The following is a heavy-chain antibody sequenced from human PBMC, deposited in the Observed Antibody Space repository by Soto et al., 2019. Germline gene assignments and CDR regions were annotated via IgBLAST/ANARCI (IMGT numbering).Heavy chain of an antibody. CDR3: ARGYCSSTSCYEFDY. CDR2: IYYSGNT. J-gene: IGHJ4*02. D-gene: IGHD2-2*01. V-gene: IGHV4-59*01. CDR1: SGSISSYY. Sequence: QVQLQESGPGLVKPSETLSLTCTVSSGSISSYYWNWIRQPPGKRLEWIGSIYYSGNTNYSPSLKSRVTISVDTSKKQFSLKLTSVTAEDTAMYYCARGYCSSTSCYEFDYWGQGTLVTVSS.